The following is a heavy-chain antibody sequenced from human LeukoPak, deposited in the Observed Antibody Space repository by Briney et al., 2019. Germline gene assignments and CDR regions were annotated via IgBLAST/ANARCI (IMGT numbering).Heavy chain of an antibody. J-gene: IGHJ4*02. CDR2: IKSKTDGGTT. V-gene: IGHV3-15*01. CDR1: GFTFSNAW. CDR3: TTGYCSRTSCYYFDY. Sequence: GGPLRLSCAASGFTFSNAWMSWVRQAPGKGLEGVGRIKSKTDGGTTDYAAPVKGRFTISRDDSKNTLYLQMNSLKTEDTAVYYCTTGYCSRTSCYYFDYWGQGTLVTVSS. D-gene: IGHD2-2*01.